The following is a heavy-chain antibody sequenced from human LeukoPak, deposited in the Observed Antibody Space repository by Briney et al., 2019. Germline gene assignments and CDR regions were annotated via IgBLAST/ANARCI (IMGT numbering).Heavy chain of an antibody. Sequence: GGSLRLSCAASEFMLTNYAMHWVRQAPGKGREWVAVISYHGTSKYYADSVKGRFTISRDISRNTLYLQMDSLRAEDTAVYYCARAGPNDHRFDYWGQGTLVTVSS. CDR3: ARAGPNDHRFDY. CDR2: ISYHGTSK. V-gene: IGHV3-30-3*01. J-gene: IGHJ4*02. D-gene: IGHD1-1*01. CDR1: EFMLTNYA.